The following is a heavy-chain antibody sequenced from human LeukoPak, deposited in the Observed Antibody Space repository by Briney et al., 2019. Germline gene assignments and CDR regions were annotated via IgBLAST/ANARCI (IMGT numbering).Heavy chain of an antibody. Sequence: GGSLRLSCAASGFTFSSYGMHWVRQAPGKGLEWVAVISYDGSNKYYADSVKGRFTISRDNSKNTLYLQMNSLRAEDTAVYYCAKVPNSSGTPDHFDYWGQGTLVIVSS. CDR3: AKVPNSSGTPDHFDY. J-gene: IGHJ4*02. CDR1: GFTFSSYG. D-gene: IGHD6-19*01. V-gene: IGHV3-30*18. CDR2: ISYDGSNK.